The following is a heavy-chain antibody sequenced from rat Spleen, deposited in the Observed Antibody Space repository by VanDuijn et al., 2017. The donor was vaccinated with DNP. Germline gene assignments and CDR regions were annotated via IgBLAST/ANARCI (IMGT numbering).Heavy chain of an antibody. V-gene: IGHV2-27*01. D-gene: IGHD1-2*01. CDR3: AGSPESSYIYLPWAY. CDR2: IQSAGST. Sequence: QVQLKESGPGLVQPSQTLSLTCTVSGFSLISYHVHWVRQPPGKGLEWMGRIQSAGSTDYNSALKSRLSISRDTSKSQVFLKMHSLQIEDTATYYCAGSPESSYIYLPWAYWGQGTLVTVSS. CDR1: GFSLISYH. J-gene: IGHJ3*01.